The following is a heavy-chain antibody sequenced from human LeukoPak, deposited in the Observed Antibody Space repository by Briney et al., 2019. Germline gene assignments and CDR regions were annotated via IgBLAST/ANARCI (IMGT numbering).Heavy chain of an antibody. CDR2: MNPNSGNT. CDR1: GYTFTSYD. V-gene: IGHV1-8*01. Sequence: ASVKVSCKASGYTFTSYDINWVRQATGQGLEWMGWMNPNSGNTGYAQKFQGRVTMTRNTSISSAYMELSSLRSEDTAVYYCARGRIAAAGRDLVFWGQGTLVTVSS. D-gene: IGHD6-13*01. J-gene: IGHJ4*02. CDR3: ARGRIAAAGRDLVF.